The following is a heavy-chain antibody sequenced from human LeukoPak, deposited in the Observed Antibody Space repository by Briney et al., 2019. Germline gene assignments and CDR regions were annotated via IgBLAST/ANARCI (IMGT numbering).Heavy chain of an antibody. D-gene: IGHD3-22*01. CDR3: ARLEMYNYDSSGYYLGGYFDY. CDR2: ISASSGDA. V-gene: IGHV1-18*01. J-gene: IGHJ4*02. Sequence: GSVKVSCKTSGYTFNNYGICWVRQAPGEGLEWMGWISASSGDANYAQKLQGRVTITPDTSTSTAYMERRSMRSDDTAVYYCARLEMYNYDSSGYYLGGYFDYWGQGTLVTVSS. CDR1: GYTFNNYG.